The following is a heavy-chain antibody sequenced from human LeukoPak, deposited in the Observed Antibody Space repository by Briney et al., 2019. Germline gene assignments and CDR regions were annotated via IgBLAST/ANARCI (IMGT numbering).Heavy chain of an antibody. D-gene: IGHD6-13*01. V-gene: IGHV3-53*01. CDR1: GFTVSSNY. J-gene: IGHJ6*02. CDR2: IYSGGST. CDR3: ARHGAAVVYYYYYGMDV. Sequence: GGSLRLSCAASGFTVSSNYMSWVRQAPGKGLEWVSVIYSGGSTYYADSVKGRFTISRDNSKNTLYLQMNSLRAEDTAVYYCARHGAAVVYYYYYGMDVWGQGTTVTVSS.